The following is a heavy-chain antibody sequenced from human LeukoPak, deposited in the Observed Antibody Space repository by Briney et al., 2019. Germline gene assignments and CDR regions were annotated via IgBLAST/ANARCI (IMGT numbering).Heavy chain of an antibody. CDR1: RFTFSNHW. V-gene: IGHV3-74*01. J-gene: IGHJ5*02. Sequence: GGSLRLSCEASRFTFSNHWMHWVRQAPGKGLVWVSVISKDGSTSIYADSVRGRLTISRDNAKNTLYLQMNGLRVEDTSVYYCARDYYMGIVDQWGQGTRVTVSS. D-gene: IGHD3-22*01. CDR2: ISKDGSTS. CDR3: ARDYYMGIVDQ.